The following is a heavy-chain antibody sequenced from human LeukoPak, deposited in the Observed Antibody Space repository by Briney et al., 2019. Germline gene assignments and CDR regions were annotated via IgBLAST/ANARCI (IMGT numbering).Heavy chain of an antibody. CDR1: GFTFNSFG. CDR2: ISYDGSNK. V-gene: IGHV3-30*03. CDR3: ARDRAAADLDY. Sequence: PGRSLRLSCAASGFTFNSFGMHWVRQAPGKGLEWVAVISYDGSNKYFADSVKGRFTISRDNSKNTLYLQMNSLRAEDTAVYYCARDRAAADLDYWGQGTLVTVSS. D-gene: IGHD6-13*01. J-gene: IGHJ4*02.